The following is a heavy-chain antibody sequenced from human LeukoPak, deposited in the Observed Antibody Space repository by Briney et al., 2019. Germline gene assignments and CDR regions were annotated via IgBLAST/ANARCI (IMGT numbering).Heavy chain of an antibody. CDR2: ISSSSSYI. CDR3: AKDRTRYQLLTLYYFDY. V-gene: IGHV3-21*04. Sequence: PGGSLRLSCAASGFTFSSYSMNWVRQAPGKGLEWVSSISSSSSYIYYADSVKGRFTISRDNAKNSLYLQMNSLRAEDTAVYYCAKDRTRYQLLTLYYFDYWGQGTLVTVSS. J-gene: IGHJ4*02. CDR1: GFTFSSYS. D-gene: IGHD2-2*01.